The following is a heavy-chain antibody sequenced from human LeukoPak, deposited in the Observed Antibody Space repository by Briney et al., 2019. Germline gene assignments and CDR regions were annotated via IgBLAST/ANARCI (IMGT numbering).Heavy chain of an antibody. V-gene: IGHV3-53*01. CDR2: IFRDGST. CDR1: GFNVRSSY. J-gene: IGHJ4*02. D-gene: IGHD4-17*01. CDR3: AKDSRLRPSYFDY. Sequence: GGSLRLSCAVSGFNVRSSYMSWVRQAPGKGLEWVSVIFRDGSTYYGDSVRGRFSISRDNSKNMVYLQMNNLRAEDTAVYYCAKDSRLRPSYFDYWGRGTLVTVSS.